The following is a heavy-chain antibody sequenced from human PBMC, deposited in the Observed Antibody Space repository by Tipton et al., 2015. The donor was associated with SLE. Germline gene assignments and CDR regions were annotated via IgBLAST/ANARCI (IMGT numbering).Heavy chain of an antibody. J-gene: IGHJ4*02. CDR1: GGSISSGSYY. CDR3: ARGREAVAVTGDFDY. D-gene: IGHD6-19*01. CDR2: IYTSGST. Sequence: TLSLTCTVSGGSISSGSYYWSWIRQPAGKGLEWIGYIYTSGSTNYNPSLKSRVTISVDTSKNQFSLKLSSVTAADTAVYYCARGREAVAVTGDFDYWGQGTLVTVSS. V-gene: IGHV4-61*09.